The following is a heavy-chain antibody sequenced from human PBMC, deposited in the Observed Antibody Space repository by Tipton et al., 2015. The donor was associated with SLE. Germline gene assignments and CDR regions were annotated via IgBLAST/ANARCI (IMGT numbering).Heavy chain of an antibody. Sequence: TLSLTCTVSGGSISSYYWSWIRQPAGKGLEWIGRIYTSGSTNYNPSLKSRVTMSVDTSKNQFSLKLSSVTAADTAVYYCARGLKARYYGSGVIGGFDLWGRGTLVTVSS. J-gene: IGHJ2*01. CDR3: ARGLKARYYGSGVIGGFDL. D-gene: IGHD3-10*01. CDR1: GGSISSYY. V-gene: IGHV4-4*07. CDR2: IYTSGST.